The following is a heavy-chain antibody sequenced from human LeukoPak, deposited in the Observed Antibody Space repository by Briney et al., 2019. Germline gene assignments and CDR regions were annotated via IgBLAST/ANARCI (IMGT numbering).Heavy chain of an antibody. CDR2: IKQDGSEK. Sequence: GGSLRLSCAASGFTFSSYGMHWVRQAPGKGLEWVANIKQDGSEKYYVDSVKGRFTISRDNAKNSLYLQMNSLRAEDTAVYYCARSGGITMIVVVPYYFDYWGQGTLVTVSS. CDR3: ARSGGITMIVVVPYYFDY. CDR1: GFTFSSYG. J-gene: IGHJ4*02. V-gene: IGHV3-7*01. D-gene: IGHD3-22*01.